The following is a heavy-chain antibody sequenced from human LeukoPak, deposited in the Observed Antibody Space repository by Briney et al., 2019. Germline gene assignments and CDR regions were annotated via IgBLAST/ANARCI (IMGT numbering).Heavy chain of an antibody. V-gene: IGHV3-21*01. D-gene: IGHD3-22*01. CDR2: ISSSSSYI. CDR1: GFTFSSYS. J-gene: IGHJ6*04. CDR3: ARQSTYYYDSSGYPPNTDV. Sequence: PGGSLRLSCAASGFTFSSYSMNWVRQAPGKGLEWVSSISSSSSYIYYADSVKGRFTISRDNAKNSLYLQMNSLRAEDTAVYYCARQSTYYYDSSGYPPNTDVWGKGTTVTVSS.